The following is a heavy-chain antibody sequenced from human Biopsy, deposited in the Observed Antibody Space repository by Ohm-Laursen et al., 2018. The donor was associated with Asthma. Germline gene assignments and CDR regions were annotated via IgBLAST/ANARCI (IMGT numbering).Heavy chain of an antibody. CDR2: IWYDGSNK. Sequence: SLRLSCAASGFTFSSYGMHWVRQAPGKGLEWVAVIWYDGSNKYYADSVKGRFTISRDNSKNTLYLQMNSLRAEDTAVYYCARDGTDMNEAMPKDYWGQGTLVTVSS. CDR1: GFTFSSYG. J-gene: IGHJ4*02. V-gene: IGHV3-33*01. D-gene: IGHD2-2*01. CDR3: ARDGTDMNEAMPKDY.